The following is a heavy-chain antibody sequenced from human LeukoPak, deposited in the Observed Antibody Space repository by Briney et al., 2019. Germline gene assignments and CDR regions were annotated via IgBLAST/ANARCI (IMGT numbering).Heavy chain of an antibody. V-gene: IGHV3-7*01. CDR1: GFTFTNHW. CDR2: IKKDGSEK. Sequence: GGSLRLSCAASGFTFTNHWMHWVRQAPGKGLVWVANIKKDGSEKYYVDSVKGRFSISRDNAKNSLYLQMNSLRVEDTAVYYCGSTGLADYWGQGTLVTVSS. CDR3: GSTGLADY. J-gene: IGHJ4*02. D-gene: IGHD1-1*01.